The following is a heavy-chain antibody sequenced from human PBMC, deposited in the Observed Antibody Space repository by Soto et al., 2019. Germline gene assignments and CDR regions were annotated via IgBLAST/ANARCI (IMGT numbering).Heavy chain of an antibody. J-gene: IGHJ4*02. CDR2: IYPGYSDT. Sequence: PGESLKISCKGSGYSFTCYWIGWIRQMPGKGLEWRGIIYPGYSDTRYSTSFQGQVTVSADKSISTAYLQWGSLEASDTAMLYCARSLGPEHDLDNWREGSPVTVSS. V-gene: IGHV5-51*01. D-gene: IGHD1-1*01. CDR1: GYSFTCYW. CDR3: ARSLGPEHDLDN.